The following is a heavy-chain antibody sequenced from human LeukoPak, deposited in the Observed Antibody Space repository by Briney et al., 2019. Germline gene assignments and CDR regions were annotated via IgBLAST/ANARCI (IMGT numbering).Heavy chain of an antibody. D-gene: IGHD4-17*01. V-gene: IGHV3-30*02. CDR3: AKEGGDYGDYFSGNFDY. Sequence: GGSLRLSCAASGFTFSSYGMHWVRQAPGKGLEWVAFIRYDGSNKYYADSVKGRFTISRDNSKNTLYLQMNSLRAEDTAVYYCAKEGGDYGDYFSGNFDYWGQGTLVTVSS. J-gene: IGHJ4*02. CDR1: GFTFSSYG. CDR2: IRYDGSNK.